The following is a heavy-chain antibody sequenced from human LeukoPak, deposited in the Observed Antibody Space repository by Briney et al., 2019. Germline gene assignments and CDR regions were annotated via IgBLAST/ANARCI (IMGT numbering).Heavy chain of an antibody. V-gene: IGHV4-61*02. CDR2: IYTSGST. J-gene: IGHJ4*02. CDR1: GGPISSGSYY. Sequence: PSETLSLTCTVSGGPISSGSYYWSWIRQPAGKGLEWIGRIYTSGSTNYNPSLKSRVTISLDTSKNQFSLKVNSVTAADTAVYYCARDGVLGETGYGGQGTLVTVSS. CDR3: ARDGVLGETGY. D-gene: IGHD1-26*01.